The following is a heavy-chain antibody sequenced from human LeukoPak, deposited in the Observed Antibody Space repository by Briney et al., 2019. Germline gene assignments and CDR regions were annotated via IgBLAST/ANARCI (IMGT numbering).Heavy chain of an antibody. CDR2: ISGSGGST. D-gene: IGHD6-19*01. V-gene: IGHV3-23*01. Sequence: GGSLRLSCEASGFTFSSHVINWVRQAPGKGLEWVSAISGSGGSTYYADSVKGRFTISGDNSKNTLSLQMNSLRAEDTAVYYCAKSNGWYYFDYWGQGTLVTVSS. J-gene: IGHJ4*02. CDR1: GFTFSSHV. CDR3: AKSNGWYYFDY.